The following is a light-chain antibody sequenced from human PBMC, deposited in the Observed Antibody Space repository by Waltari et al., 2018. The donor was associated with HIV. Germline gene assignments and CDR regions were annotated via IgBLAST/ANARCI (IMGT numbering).Light chain of an antibody. J-gene: IGKJ3*01. V-gene: IGKV4-1*01. Sequence: DIVMTQSTESLAVSLGERATLKCKSSQNVLYSSSNKTYLTWDQHKLGQPAKMLIYWTPTREAGGPDRFSGSGSGTDFTLTISSLQAEDVAVYYCQPYYSTPLFTFGPGTKVGVK. CDR3: QPYYSTPLFT. CDR1: QNVLYSSSNKTY. CDR2: WTP.